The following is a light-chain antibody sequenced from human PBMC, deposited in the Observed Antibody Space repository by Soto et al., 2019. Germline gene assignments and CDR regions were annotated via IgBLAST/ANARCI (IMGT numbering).Light chain of an antibody. J-gene: IGKJ1*01. CDR3: QQYNNWPT. Sequence: EIVMTQSPATLSVSPGERATLSCRASQSVSSNLAWYQQKPGQAPRLLIYGPSTRATGIPARFSGSGSGTEFTLSISSLQSADFADYYGQQYNNWPTFGQGTKVEIK. CDR1: QSVSSN. CDR2: GPS. V-gene: IGKV3-15*01.